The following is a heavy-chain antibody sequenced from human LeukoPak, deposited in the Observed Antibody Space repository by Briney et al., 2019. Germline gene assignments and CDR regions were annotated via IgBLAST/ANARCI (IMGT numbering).Heavy chain of an antibody. CDR1: GFTFSSYA. Sequence: QSGGSLRLSCAASGFTFSSYAMSWVRQAPGKGLEWVAVISYDGINKYYADSVKGRFTISRDNSKNTLYLQMNSLRAEDTAVYYCARSLFTAMVTDPGYWGQGTLVTVSS. D-gene: IGHD5-18*01. V-gene: IGHV3-30*04. CDR3: ARSLFTAMVTDPGY. CDR2: ISYDGINK. J-gene: IGHJ4*02.